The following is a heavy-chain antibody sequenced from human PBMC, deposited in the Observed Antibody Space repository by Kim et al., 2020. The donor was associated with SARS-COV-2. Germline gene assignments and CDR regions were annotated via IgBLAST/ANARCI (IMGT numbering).Heavy chain of an antibody. CDR1: GYSFTSYD. V-gene: IGHV1-8*01. CDR2: MNPNSSNT. CDR3: ARGSIVVPAAAAS. J-gene: IGHJ4*02. Sequence: ASVKVSCKASGYSFTSYDINWVRQATGQGLEWMGWMNPNSSNTGYAQKFQGRITMTRDTSISTAYMELSSLRSEDTAVYYCARGSIVVPAAAASWGQGTRVTVSS. D-gene: IGHD2-2*01.